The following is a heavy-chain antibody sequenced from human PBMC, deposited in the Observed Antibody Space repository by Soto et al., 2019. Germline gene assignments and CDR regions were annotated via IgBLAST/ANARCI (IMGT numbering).Heavy chain of an antibody. J-gene: IGHJ4*02. CDR1: GFSLSTSGVG. D-gene: IGHD6-13*01. Sequence: QITLKETGPPLVKPTQTLTLTCTFSGFSLSTSGVGVGWIRQPPGKALEWLALIYWDDDKRYSPSLKSRLTLTKDTSKNHVVLTLTNVDPVDTATYYCAHSRETTAGSPFDYWGQGTLVTVSS. CDR3: AHSRETTAGSPFDY. CDR2: IYWDDDK. V-gene: IGHV2-5*02.